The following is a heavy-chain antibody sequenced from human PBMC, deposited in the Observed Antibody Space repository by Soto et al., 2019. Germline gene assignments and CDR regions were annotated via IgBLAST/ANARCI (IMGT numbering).Heavy chain of an antibody. CDR3: ARESGYDYGGYFDY. D-gene: IGHD5-12*01. V-gene: IGHV1-69*04. Sequence: ASVKVSCKASGGTFSSYTISWVRQAPGQGLEWMGRIIPILGIANYAQKFQGRVTITADKSTSTAYMELSSLRSEDTAVYYCARESGYDYGGYFDYWGQGTLVTVSS. CDR2: IIPILGIA. J-gene: IGHJ4*02. CDR1: GGTFSSYT.